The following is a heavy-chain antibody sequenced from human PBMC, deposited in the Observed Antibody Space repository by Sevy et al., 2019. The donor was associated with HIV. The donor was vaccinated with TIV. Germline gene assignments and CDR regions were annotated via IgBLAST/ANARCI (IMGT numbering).Heavy chain of an antibody. Sequence: GGSLRLSCAASGFSFRTYAMHWVRQAPGKGLEWVAGIWYDGSNENHADSVKGRFTISRDNPKNTLYLQMNSLRAEDTAVYYCVKDVGVGSTRRYADYWGQGTLVTVSS. J-gene: IGHJ4*02. D-gene: IGHD1-26*01. CDR3: VKDVGVGSTRRYADY. CDR1: GFSFRTYA. CDR2: IWYDGSNE. V-gene: IGHV3-33*06.